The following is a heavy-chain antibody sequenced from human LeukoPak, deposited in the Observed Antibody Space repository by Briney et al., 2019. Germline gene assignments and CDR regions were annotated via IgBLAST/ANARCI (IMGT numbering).Heavy chain of an antibody. V-gene: IGHV3-23*01. CDR2: ISGSGGST. CDR1: GFTFSSYA. CDR3: AKDGTYYDFWSGYYTGNYYYYMDV. J-gene: IGHJ6*03. D-gene: IGHD3-3*01. Sequence: GGSLRLSCAASGFTFSSYAMSWVRQAPGKGLEWVSAISGSGGSTYYADSVKGRFTISRDNSKNTLYLQMNSLRAEDTAVYYCAKDGTYYDFWSGYYTGNYYYYMDVWGKGTTVTVSS.